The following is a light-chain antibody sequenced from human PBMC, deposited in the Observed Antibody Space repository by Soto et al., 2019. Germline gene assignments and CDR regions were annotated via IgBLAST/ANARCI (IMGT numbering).Light chain of an antibody. CDR1: SSNIGAGYD. CDR2: GNS. V-gene: IGLV1-40*01. J-gene: IGLJ3*02. CDR3: QSYDSSRSGWV. Sequence: QSVLTQPPSVSGAPGQSVTISCTGSSSNIGAGYDVHWYQQLPGTAPKLLIYGNSNRPSGVPDRFSGSKSGTSASLAITGLRAEDEADYYCQSYDSSRSGWVFGGGTTLTVL.